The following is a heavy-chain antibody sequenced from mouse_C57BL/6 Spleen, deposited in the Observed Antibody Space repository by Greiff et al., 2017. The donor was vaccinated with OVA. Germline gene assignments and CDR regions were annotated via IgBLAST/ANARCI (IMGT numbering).Heavy chain of an antibody. Sequence: QVQLQQSGAELVRPGTSVKVSCKASGYAFTNYLIEWVKQRPGQGLEWIGVINPGSGGTNYNEKFKGKATLTADKSSSTAYMQLSSLTSEDSAVYFCATTVVEGYFDYWGQGTTLTVSS. D-gene: IGHD1-1*01. CDR1: GYAFTNYL. V-gene: IGHV1-54*01. CDR2: INPGSGGT. J-gene: IGHJ2*01. CDR3: ATTVVEGYFDY.